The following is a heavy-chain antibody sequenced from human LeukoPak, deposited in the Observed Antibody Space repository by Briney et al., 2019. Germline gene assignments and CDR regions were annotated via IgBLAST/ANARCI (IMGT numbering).Heavy chain of an antibody. CDR1: GYTFTSHR. V-gene: IGHV1-18*01. CDR3: ARDVFSGSYSRVLDY. Sequence: ASVKVSCKTSGYTFTSHRISWVRQAPGQGLEWMGWISTYTGDTNYAQKLQGRVTMTTDTSTGIIYMESRSLRSDDTAMYYCARDVFSGSYSRVLDYWGQGTLVTVSS. D-gene: IGHD1-26*01. J-gene: IGHJ4*02. CDR2: ISTYTGDT.